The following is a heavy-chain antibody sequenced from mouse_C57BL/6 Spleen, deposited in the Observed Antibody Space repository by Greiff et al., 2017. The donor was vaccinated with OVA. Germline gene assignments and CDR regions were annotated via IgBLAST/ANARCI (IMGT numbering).Heavy chain of an antibody. CDR3: ARGAYSKPFDY. CDR2: IDPSESYT. Sequence: QVQLQQPGAELVKPGASVKLSCKASGYTFTSYWMQWVKQRPGQGLEWIGEIDPSESYTNYNQKFKGKATLTVDTSSSTAYMQLSSLTSEDSAVYYCARGAYSKPFDYWGQGTTLTVSS. J-gene: IGHJ2*01. V-gene: IGHV1-50*01. D-gene: IGHD2-5*01. CDR1: GYTFTSYW.